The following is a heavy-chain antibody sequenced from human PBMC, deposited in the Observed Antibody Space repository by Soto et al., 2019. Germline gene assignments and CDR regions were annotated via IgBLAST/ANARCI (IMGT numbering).Heavy chain of an antibody. CDR2: IYYSGGT. D-gene: IGHD1-26*01. CDR3: ARRYGGNLDY. J-gene: IGHJ4*02. CDR1: GGSISSYY. Sequence: QVQLQESGPGLVKPSETLSLTCTVSGGSISSYYWSWIRQPPGKGLEWIGYIYYSGGTNYNPSLKTRVTISVDSSKNHFSLKLSSVTAADTAVYYCARRYGGNLDYWGQGTLVTVSS. V-gene: IGHV4-59*08.